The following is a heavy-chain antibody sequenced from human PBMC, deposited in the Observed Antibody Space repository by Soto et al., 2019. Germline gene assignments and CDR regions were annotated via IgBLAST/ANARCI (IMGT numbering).Heavy chain of an antibody. J-gene: IGHJ5*02. Sequence: GGSLRLSCVASGFTFKGAWMNWVRQAPGKGLEWVSYISSSSAIMYYADSVKGRFIISRDNAKNSLYLQMNSLRAEDTAVYYCAKAPGIARPRWFDPWGQGALVTVSS. V-gene: IGHV3-48*01. CDR1: GFTFKGAW. CDR3: AKAPGIARPRWFDP. D-gene: IGHD6-13*01. CDR2: ISSSSAIM.